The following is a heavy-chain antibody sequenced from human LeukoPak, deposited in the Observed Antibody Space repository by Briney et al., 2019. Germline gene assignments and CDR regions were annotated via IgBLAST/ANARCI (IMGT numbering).Heavy chain of an antibody. Sequence: GESLRISCKGSGYRFTSYWISWVRQMPGKGLEWMGRIDPSDSSTNYSPSFQGHVTISADKSISTAYLQWSSLKASDTAMYYCASSDMNGYGMDVWGKGTTVTVSS. V-gene: IGHV5-10-1*01. D-gene: IGHD3-9*01. J-gene: IGHJ6*04. CDR3: ASSDMNGYGMDV. CDR2: IDPSDSST. CDR1: GYRFTSYW.